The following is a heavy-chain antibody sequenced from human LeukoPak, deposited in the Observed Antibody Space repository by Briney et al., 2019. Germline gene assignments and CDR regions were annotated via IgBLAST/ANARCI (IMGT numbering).Heavy chain of an antibody. D-gene: IGHD5-12*01. J-gene: IGHJ4*02. CDR2: IYYSGST. V-gene: IGHV4-31*03. Sequence: SETLSLTCTVSGGSISSGSYYWTWIRQHPGKALEWIGYIYYSGSTYYNPSLKSRVTMSVDTSQNLFSLKLSSVTAADTAVYFCARQNSGYDVWGQGTLVTVSS. CDR1: GGSISSGSYY. CDR3: ARQNSGYDV.